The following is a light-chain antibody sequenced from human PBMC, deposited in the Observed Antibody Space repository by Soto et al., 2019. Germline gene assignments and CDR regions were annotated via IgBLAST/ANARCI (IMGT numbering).Light chain of an antibody. J-gene: IGKJ1*01. CDR1: QGISSY. CDR2: AAS. CDR3: QNYNSAPWT. Sequence: AIRMTQSPSSLSASTGDRVTITCRASQGISSYLAWYQQKPGKAPKLLIYAASTLQSGVPSRFSGSGSGTDFTLTISCLQSEDFATYYCQNYNSAPWTFGQGTKV. V-gene: IGKV1-8*01.